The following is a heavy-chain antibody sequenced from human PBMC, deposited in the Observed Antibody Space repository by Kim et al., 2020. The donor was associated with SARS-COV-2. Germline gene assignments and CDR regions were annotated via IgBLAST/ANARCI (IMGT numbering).Heavy chain of an antibody. D-gene: IGHD3-10*01. CDR1: GYTFTNYG. V-gene: IGHV1-18*04. Sequence: ASVKVSCKASGYTFTNYGFSWVRQAPGQGLEWMGWISGYDGYIKYAQKFQGIFTMTTDTFTSTAYMELRSLRSDDTAVYYCARDSAFFKDYYGSGSRDGFDIWGQGTKVTVSS. CDR3: ARDSAFFKDYYGSGSRDGFDI. J-gene: IGHJ3*02. CDR2: ISGYDGYI.